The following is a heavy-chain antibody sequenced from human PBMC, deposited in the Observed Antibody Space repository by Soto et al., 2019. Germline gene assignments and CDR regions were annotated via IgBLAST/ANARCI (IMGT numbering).Heavy chain of an antibody. J-gene: IGHJ4*02. V-gene: IGHV3-53*01. CDR2: IYSDGRT. CDR3: ARSTTVVTGYDY. Sequence: EVQLVESGGGLIQPGGSLRLSCAASGFTVSTNYMTWVRQAPEKGLEWVSVIYSDGRTYYADPVKARFIISRDNSKNRLYLQMNSLRAEDTAVYYCARSTTVVTGYDYWGQGTLVTVSS. CDR1: GFTVSTNY. D-gene: IGHD4-17*01.